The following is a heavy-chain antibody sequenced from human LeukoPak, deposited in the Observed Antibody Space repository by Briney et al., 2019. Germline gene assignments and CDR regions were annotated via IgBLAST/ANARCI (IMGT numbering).Heavy chain of an antibody. J-gene: IGHJ3*02. CDR3: ARRVEMATIDAFDI. D-gene: IGHD5-24*01. V-gene: IGHV4-34*01. Sequence: SETLSLTCAVYGGSFSGYYWSWIRQPPGKGLEWIGEINHSGSTNYNPSLKSRVTISVDTSKNQFSLKLSSVIAADTAVYYCARRVEMATIDAFDIWGQGTMVTVSS. CDR1: GGSFSGYY. CDR2: INHSGST.